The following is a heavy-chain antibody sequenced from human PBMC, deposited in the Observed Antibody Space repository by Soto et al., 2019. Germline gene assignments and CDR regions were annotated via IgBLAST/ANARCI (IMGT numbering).Heavy chain of an antibody. J-gene: IGHJ4*02. CDR1: GFTFSSYA. D-gene: IGHD3-16*02. V-gene: IGHV3-30-3*01. CDR3: AREAMITFGGVIVPPLY. Sequence: PGGSLRLSCAASGFTFSSYAMHWVRQAPGKGLEWAAVISYDGSNKYYADSVKGRFTISRDNSKNTLYLQMNSLRAEDTAVYYCAREAMITFGGVIVPPLYWGQGTLVTVSS. CDR2: ISYDGSNK.